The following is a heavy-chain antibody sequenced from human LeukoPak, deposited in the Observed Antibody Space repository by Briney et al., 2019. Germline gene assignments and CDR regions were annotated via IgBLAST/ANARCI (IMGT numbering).Heavy chain of an antibody. V-gene: IGHV3-7*01. CDR3: ARDWDGSGTVFDL. J-gene: IGHJ5*02. CDR1: GFTFRNYW. Sequence: GGSLRLSCAASGFTFRNYWMSWVRQAPGKGLEWVANIKTDGSQKYYVDSVGGRFAISRDNAKSSLYLQMNSLRVKDTAVYHCARDWDGSGTVFDLWGQGTLVTVSS. D-gene: IGHD3-10*01. CDR2: IKTDGSQK.